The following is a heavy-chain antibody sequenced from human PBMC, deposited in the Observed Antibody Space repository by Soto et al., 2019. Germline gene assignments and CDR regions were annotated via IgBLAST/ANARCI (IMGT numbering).Heavy chain of an antibody. CDR1: GFTFSSYA. CDR2: ISYDGSNK. J-gene: IGHJ6*01. V-gene: IGHV3-30-3*01. CDR3: ARVKVGGAGYYYYGMDV. D-gene: IGHD2-15*01. Sequence: QVQLVESGGGVVQPGRSLRLSCAASGFTFSSYAMHWVRQAPGKGLEWVAVISYDGSNKYYADSVKGRFTISRDNSKNTLYLQMNSLRAEDTAVYYCARVKVGGAGYYYYGMDVW.